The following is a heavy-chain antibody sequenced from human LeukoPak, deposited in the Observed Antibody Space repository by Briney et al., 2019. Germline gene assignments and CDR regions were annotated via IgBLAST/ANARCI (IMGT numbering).Heavy chain of an antibody. Sequence: PSETLSLTCTVSGGSISSYYWSWIRQPPGKGLEWIGYIYYSGSTNYNPSLKSRVTISVDTSKNQFSLKLSSVTAADTAVYYCARADSSSSRVGFDYWGQGTLVTVSS. CDR2: IYYSGST. CDR1: GGSISSYY. D-gene: IGHD6-6*01. V-gene: IGHV4-59*01. CDR3: ARADSSSSRVGFDY. J-gene: IGHJ4*02.